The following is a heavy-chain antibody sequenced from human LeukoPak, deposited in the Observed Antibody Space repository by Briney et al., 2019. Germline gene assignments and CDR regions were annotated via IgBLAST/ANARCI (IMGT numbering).Heavy chain of an antibody. CDR3: AREIVGIAAAAYEGYEALRAIYYYYGMDV. Sequence: ASETLSLTCAVYGGSFSGYYWSWIRQPPGKGLEWIGEINHSGSTNYNPSLKSRVTISVDTSKNQFSLKLSSVTAADTAVYYCAREIVGIAAAAYEGYEALRAIYYYYGMDVWGQGTTVTVSS. V-gene: IGHV4-34*01. CDR1: GGSFSGYY. D-gene: IGHD6-13*01. CDR2: INHSGST. J-gene: IGHJ6*02.